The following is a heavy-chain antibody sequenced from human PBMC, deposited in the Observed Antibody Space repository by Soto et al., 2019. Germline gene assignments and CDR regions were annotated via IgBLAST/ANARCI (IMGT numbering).Heavy chain of an antibody. V-gene: IGHV3-23*01. CDR1: GFTFSSYA. CDR3: AKDWYFGSTIFGLMFDY. Sequence: EVQVLESGGGLAQPGGSLRLSCAASGFTFSSYAMSWVRQAPGKVLEWVSAISGSGGSTNYADSVKGRFTISRDNSKNTLYLQMNSLRAEDTAVYYCAKDWYFGSTIFGLMFDYWGQGTLVTVSS. J-gene: IGHJ4*02. D-gene: IGHD3-3*01. CDR2: ISGSGGST.